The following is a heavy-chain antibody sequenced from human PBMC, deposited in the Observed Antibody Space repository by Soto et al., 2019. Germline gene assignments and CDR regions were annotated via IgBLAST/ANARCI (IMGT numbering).Heavy chain of an antibody. J-gene: IGHJ4*02. D-gene: IGHD2-15*01. CDR3: ARSLGYCSGGTCVADYFDY. CDR2: VYPGDSES. Sequence: SGESLKISCKGSGYSFTNFWIGWVRQMPGKGLEWMGIVYPGDSESIYSPSFQGQVTISVDKSISTSYLQWSSLKASDTAMYYCARSLGYCSGGTCVADYFDYWGQGTLVTVSS. V-gene: IGHV5-51*01. CDR1: GYSFTNFW.